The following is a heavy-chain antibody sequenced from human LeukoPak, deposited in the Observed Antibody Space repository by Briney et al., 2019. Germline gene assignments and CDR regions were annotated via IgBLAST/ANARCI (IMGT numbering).Heavy chain of an antibody. CDR1: GFTLSDYY. CDR2: ISSSGSTI. V-gene: IGHV3-11*01. CDR3: AREKRITMVRGGRFDY. J-gene: IGHJ4*02. Sequence: GGSLRLSCAASGFTLSDYYMSWIRQAPGKGLEWVSYISSSGSTIYYADSVKGRFTISRDNAKNSLYLQMNSLRAEDTAVYYCAREKRITMVRGGRFDYWGQGTLVTVSS. D-gene: IGHD3-10*01.